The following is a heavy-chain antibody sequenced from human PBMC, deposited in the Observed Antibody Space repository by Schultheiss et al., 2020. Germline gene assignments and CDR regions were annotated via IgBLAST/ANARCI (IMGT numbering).Heavy chain of an antibody. J-gene: IGHJ6*02. Sequence: GGSLRLSCAASGFTFSSYAMHWVRQAPGKGLEWVAVISYDGSNKYYADSVKGRFTISRDNSKNTLYLQMNSLRAEDTAVYYCARDDYYGRDVWGQGTTVTVS. CDR2: ISYDGSNK. CDR1: GFTFSSYA. CDR3: ARDDYYGRDV. V-gene: IGHV3-30*04.